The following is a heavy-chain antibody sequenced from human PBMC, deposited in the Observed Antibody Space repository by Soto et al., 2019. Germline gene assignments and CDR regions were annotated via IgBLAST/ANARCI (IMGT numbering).Heavy chain of an antibody. J-gene: IGHJ6*02. D-gene: IGHD3-10*01. V-gene: IGHV1-2*04. CDR2: INPNSGGT. Sequence: QVQLVQSGAEVKKPGASVKVSCKASGYTFTGYYMHWVRQAPGQGLEWMGWINPNSGGTNYAQKFQGWVTMTRDTSISTAYMELSRLRSDDTAVYYCARGLREGVRGWFGESKLYYYYYGMDVWGQGTTVTVSS. CDR3: ARGLREGVRGWFGESKLYYYYYGMDV. CDR1: GYTFTGYY.